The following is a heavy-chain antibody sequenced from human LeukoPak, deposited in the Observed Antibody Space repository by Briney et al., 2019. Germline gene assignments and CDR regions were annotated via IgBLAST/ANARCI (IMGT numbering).Heavy chain of an antibody. V-gene: IGHV4-59*01. CDR3: ARGRVSSSTWYSTYYYYFYMDA. J-gene: IGHJ6*03. CDR1: DDSITMYY. Sequence: SETLSLTCSVSDDSITMYYWTWIRQPPGKGLEWIGYVDHTGSTTFNPSLNGRVSISRDTTKNLFSLRLRSVTAADTAVYFGARGRVSSSTWYSTYYYYFYMDAWGKGTTVTVSS. CDR2: VDHTGST. D-gene: IGHD1-1*01.